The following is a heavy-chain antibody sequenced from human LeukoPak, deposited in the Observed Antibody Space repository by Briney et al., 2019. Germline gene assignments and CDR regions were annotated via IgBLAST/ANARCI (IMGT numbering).Heavy chain of an antibody. CDR3: ARALGYSSSWYQHRDAFDI. CDR1: GGSISSGSYY. CDR2: IYYSGST. Sequence: SETLSLTCTVSGGSISSGSYYWSWIRQPPGKGLEWIGYIYYSGSTNYNPSLKSRVTISVDTSKNQFSLKLSSVTAADTAVYYCARALGYSSSWYQHRDAFDIWGQGTMVTVSS. D-gene: IGHD6-13*01. V-gene: IGHV4-61*01. J-gene: IGHJ3*02.